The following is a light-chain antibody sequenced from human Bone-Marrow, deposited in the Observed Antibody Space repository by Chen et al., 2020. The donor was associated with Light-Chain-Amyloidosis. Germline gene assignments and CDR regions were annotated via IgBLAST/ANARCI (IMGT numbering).Light chain of an antibody. CDR1: QHIRNH. Sequence: IQMTQSPSSLSASVGDTVTITCRASQHIRNHLGWYQQKPGKAPQLLISGAATLQSGVPPRFSGSGSGTDFTLTITNLQPDDSATYSCLQDFNYPHAFGRGTTLKI. CDR2: GAA. CDR3: LQDFNYPHA. J-gene: IGKJ4*02. V-gene: IGKV1-6*01.